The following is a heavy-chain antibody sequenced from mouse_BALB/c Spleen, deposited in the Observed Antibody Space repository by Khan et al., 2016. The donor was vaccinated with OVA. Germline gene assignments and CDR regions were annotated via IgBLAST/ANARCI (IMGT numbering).Heavy chain of an antibody. Sequence: EVELVESGGDLVQTGGSLKLSCAASGFTFSSYTMSWVRQTPEKRLEWVAFISNGGSSSYYPDTVKGRFTISSDNAKNTLYLQNDGMKSEEPAMYYCARPSTAEYDYGIDYWGQGTSVNVSS. J-gene: IGHJ4*01. CDR2: ISNGGSSS. D-gene: IGHD2-1*01. CDR3: ARPSTAEYDYGIDY. CDR1: GFTFSSYT. V-gene: IGHV5-12-2*01.